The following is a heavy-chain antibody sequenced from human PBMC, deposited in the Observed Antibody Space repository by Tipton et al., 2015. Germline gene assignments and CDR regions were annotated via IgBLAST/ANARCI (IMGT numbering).Heavy chain of an antibody. CDR1: GASVTGGSYY. CDR3: ARDHGSGFHYYHGLDV. V-gene: IGHV4-61*01. D-gene: IGHD3-10*01. Sequence: TLSLTCTVSGASVTGGSYYWSWIRQPPGKGLEWIGYIYYSGVTNYNPSLKSRVTISVDTSQNQFSLKLRSVTAGDTAMYYCARDHGSGFHYYHGLDVWGQGTTVTVSS. J-gene: IGHJ6*02. CDR2: IYYSGVT.